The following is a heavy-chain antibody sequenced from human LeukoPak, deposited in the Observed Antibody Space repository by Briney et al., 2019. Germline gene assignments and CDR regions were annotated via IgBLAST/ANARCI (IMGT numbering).Heavy chain of an antibody. CDR3: ARESRSIAARPFDY. V-gene: IGHV1-18*01. Sequence: ASVKVSCKASGYTFTSYGISWVRQAPGQGLEWMGWISTYNGNTNYAQRFQGRVTMTTDTFTSTAYMELRSLRSEDTAVYYCARESRSIAARPFDYWGQGTLVTVSS. D-gene: IGHD6-6*01. CDR2: ISTYNGNT. CDR1: GYTFTSYG. J-gene: IGHJ4*02.